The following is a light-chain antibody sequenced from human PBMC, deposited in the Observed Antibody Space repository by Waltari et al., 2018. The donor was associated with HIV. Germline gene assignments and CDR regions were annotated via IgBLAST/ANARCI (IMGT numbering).Light chain of an antibody. V-gene: IGKV4-1*01. CDR2: WAS. Sequence: DIVMTQSPDSLAVSLGERATINCKSSQSALYSSNNTNYLAWYQQKPGQPPKLLIYWASTRESGVPDRFSGSGSGTDFTLTISSLQAEDVAVYYCQQYYSTPWTFGQGTKVEIK. CDR3: QQYYSTPWT. J-gene: IGKJ1*01. CDR1: QSALYSSNNTNY.